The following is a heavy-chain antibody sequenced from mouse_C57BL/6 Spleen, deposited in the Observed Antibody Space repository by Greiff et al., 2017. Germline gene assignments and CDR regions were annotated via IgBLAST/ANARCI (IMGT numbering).Heavy chain of an antibody. CDR1: GYTFTSYW. CDR2: IHPNSGST. J-gene: IGHJ3*01. D-gene: IGHD1-2*01. Sequence: QVQLKQPGAELVKPGASVKLSCKASGYTFTSYWMHWVKQRPGQGLEWIGMIHPNSGSTNYNEKFKSKATLTVDKSSSTAYMQLSSLTSEDSAVYYCARLDYGDAYWGQGTLVTVSA. V-gene: IGHV1-64*01. CDR3: ARLDYGDAY.